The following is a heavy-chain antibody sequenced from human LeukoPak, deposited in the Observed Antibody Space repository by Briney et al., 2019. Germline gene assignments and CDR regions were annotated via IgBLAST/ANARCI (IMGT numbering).Heavy chain of an antibody. V-gene: IGHV1-8*02. CDR2: MNPNSGNT. D-gene: IGHD7-27*01. J-gene: IGHJ4*02. Sequence: GASVKVSCRASGGTFSSYAISWVRQAPGQGLEWMEWMNPNSGNTGYAQKFQGRVTMTRNTSISTVYMELSSLRSEDTAVYYCARGPRNWGFDYLGQGTLVTVSS. CDR1: GGTFSSYA. CDR3: ARGPRNWGFDY.